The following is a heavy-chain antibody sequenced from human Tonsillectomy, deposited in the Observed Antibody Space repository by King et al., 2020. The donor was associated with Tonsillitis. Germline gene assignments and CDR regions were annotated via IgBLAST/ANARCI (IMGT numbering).Heavy chain of an antibody. J-gene: IGHJ6*02. CDR3: ARDPIYDSTLDV. V-gene: IGHV3-21*01. CDR2: ISSSSSYI. CDR1: GFTFSSYS. Sequence: VQLVESGGGLVKPGGSLRLSCAASGFTFSSYSMNWVRQAPGKGLEWVSSISSSSSYIYYADSVKGRFTISRDNAKNSLYLQMNRLRAEDTAVYYCARDPIYDSTLDVWGQGTTVTVSS. D-gene: IGHD3-22*01.